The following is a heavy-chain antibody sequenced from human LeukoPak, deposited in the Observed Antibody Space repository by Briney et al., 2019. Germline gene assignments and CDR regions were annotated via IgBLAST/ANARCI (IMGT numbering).Heavy chain of an antibody. CDR2: ISLYKGNT. Sequence: ASVKVSCKASGYTFISFGISWVRQAPGHGLEWIGWISLYKGNTNYAQNVQGRVTMTTDTSPDTAYMELRSLRSDDTAVYYCARGYSSGSYPYFDYWGQGTLVTVSS. CDR1: GYTFISFG. CDR3: ARGYSSGSYPYFDY. V-gene: IGHV1-18*01. J-gene: IGHJ4*02. D-gene: IGHD3-22*01.